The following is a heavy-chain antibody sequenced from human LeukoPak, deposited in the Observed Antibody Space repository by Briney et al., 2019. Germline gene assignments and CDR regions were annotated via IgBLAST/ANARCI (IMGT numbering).Heavy chain of an antibody. CDR1: GGSISNYY. V-gene: IGHV4-59*04. CDR3: ARGRRIRWFDP. CDR2: IYHSGSP. D-gene: IGHD2-15*01. Sequence: PSETLSLTCTVSGGSISNYYWNWIRQPPGKGLEWIGSIYHSGSPYYNPSLTSRLTLSVDTSRNQFSLKLSSVTVADTAVYYCARGRRIRWFDPWGQGTLVTVSS. J-gene: IGHJ5*02.